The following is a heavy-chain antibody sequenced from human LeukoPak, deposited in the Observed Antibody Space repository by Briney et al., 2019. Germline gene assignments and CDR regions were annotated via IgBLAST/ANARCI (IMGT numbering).Heavy chain of an antibody. J-gene: IGHJ4*02. CDR2: VNPSGGST. CDR3: ARRGYTYGYPDY. D-gene: IGHD5-18*01. V-gene: IGHV1-46*01. CDR1: GYTFSSYY. Sequence: ASVTVSCMASGYTFSSYYMNWVRQAPGQGLEWMGIVNPSGGSTSYAQKFQGRVTMTRDTSTSTVYMELSSLRSEDTAVYYCARRGYTYGYPDYWGRGTLDSVSS.